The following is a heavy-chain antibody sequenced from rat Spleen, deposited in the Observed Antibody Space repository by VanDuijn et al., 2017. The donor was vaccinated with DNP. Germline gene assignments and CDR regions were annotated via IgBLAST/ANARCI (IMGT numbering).Heavy chain of an antibody. J-gene: IGHJ2*01. CDR3: AFPSHHVYTVADY. V-gene: IGHV2S8*01. CDR1: VFSLTSYG. Sequence: QVQLKESGPDLVQPSQTLSLTCTVSVFSLTSYGVSWVRQPPGQGLDWIAAISSGGSTYYNSVLKSRLSISRDTSKSQVFLKMNSLESEYTGVYFCAFPSHHVYTVADYRGQGVMRTV. D-gene: IGHD4-6*01. CDR2: ISSGGST.